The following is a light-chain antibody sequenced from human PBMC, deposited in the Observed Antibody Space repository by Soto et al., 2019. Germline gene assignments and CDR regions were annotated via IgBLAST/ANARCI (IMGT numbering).Light chain of an antibody. V-gene: IGLV2-14*01. CDR1: SSDVGGYNY. Sequence: QSALTQPASVSGSPGQSVTISCTGTSSDVGGYNYVSWYQQHPGKAHKLMIYEVSNRPSGVSNRFFGSRSGNTASLTVSVIQAEDAAYYYRISYASSSPSVFGGGTKVTVL. CDR2: EVS. J-gene: IGLJ3*02. CDR3: ISYASSSPSV.